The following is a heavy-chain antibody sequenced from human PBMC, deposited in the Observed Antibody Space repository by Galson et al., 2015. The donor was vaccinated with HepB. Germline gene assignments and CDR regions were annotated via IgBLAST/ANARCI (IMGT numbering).Heavy chain of an antibody. D-gene: IGHD1-1*01. Sequence: SLRHYAPASGFDVKTPHLSGARQAPRKGLESGSTIFSAGHGYYTASVKGRVSISRDTNKNTVYLQTNNLGGDDTAVYYCASPYCIDGNCYPLWHWGQGTLVTVSS. V-gene: IGHV3-53*01. CDR3: ASPYCIDGNCYPLWH. CDR1: GFDVKTPH. CDR2: IFSAGHG. J-gene: IGHJ4*02.